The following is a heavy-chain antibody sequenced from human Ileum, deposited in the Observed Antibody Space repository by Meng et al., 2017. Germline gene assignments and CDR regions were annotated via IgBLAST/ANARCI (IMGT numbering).Heavy chain of an antibody. J-gene: IGHJ4*02. CDR1: GFTFSSYS. CDR3: ATSLAAGTPTNY. D-gene: IGHD6-13*01. CDR2: ISSSSSYI. Sequence: GELVDPGGGLVKPVWSLRLSCAASGFTFSSYSMNWVRQAPGKGLEWVSSISSSSSYIYYADSVKGRFTISRDNAKNSLYLQMNSLRAEDTAVYYCATSLAAGTPTNYWGQGTLVTVSS. V-gene: IGHV3-21*01.